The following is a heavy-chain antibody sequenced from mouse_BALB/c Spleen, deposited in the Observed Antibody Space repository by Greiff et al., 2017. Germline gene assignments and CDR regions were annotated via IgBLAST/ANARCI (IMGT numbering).Heavy chain of an antibody. CDR1: GYSITSGYY. V-gene: IGHV3-6*02. Sequence: ESGPGLVKPSQSLSLTCSVTGYSITSGYYWNWIRQFPGNKLEWLGYISYDGSNNYNPSLKNRISITLDTSKNQFFLKLNSVTTEDTATYYCAREGDDGSSYPYYAMDYWGQGTSVTVSS. CDR3: AREGDDGSSYPYYAMDY. J-gene: IGHJ4*01. CDR2: ISYDGSN. D-gene: IGHD1-1*01.